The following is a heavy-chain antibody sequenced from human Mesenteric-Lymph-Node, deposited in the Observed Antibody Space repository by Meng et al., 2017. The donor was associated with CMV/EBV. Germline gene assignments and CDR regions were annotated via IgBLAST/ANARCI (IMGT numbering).Heavy chain of an antibody. D-gene: IGHD3-22*01. Sequence: SVKVSCKVSGYTLTDLSIHGVRQAPGKGLEWMGGFDPEDGETIYAQKFQGRVTMTEDTSTDTAYIELSSLRSEDTAVYYCATHATFYYDTSGHFYVYWGQGTLVTVSS. CDR3: ATHATFYYDTSGHFYVY. V-gene: IGHV1-24*01. CDR1: GYTLTDLS. CDR2: FDPEDGET. J-gene: IGHJ4*02.